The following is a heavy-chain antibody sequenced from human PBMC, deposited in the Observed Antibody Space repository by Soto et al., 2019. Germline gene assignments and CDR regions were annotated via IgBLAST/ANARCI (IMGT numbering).Heavy chain of an antibody. CDR3: ARDRGIQLWLFRQWFDP. CDR2: INAGNGNT. V-gene: IGHV1-3*01. D-gene: IGHD5-18*01. CDR1: GYTFTSYA. J-gene: IGHJ5*02. Sequence: GASVKVSCKASGYTFTSYAMHWVRQAPGQRLEWMGWINAGNGNTKYSQKFQGRVTITRDTSASTAYMELSSLGSEDTAVYYCARDRGIQLWLFRQWFDPWGQGXLVTVYS.